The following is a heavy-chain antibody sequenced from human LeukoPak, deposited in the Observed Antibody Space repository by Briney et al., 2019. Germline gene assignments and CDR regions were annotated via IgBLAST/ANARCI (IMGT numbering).Heavy chain of an antibody. CDR3: ARDGGIVVVPAATYFDY. J-gene: IGHJ4*02. CDR1: GFTFRSYS. V-gene: IGHV3-48*01. Sequence: GGSLRLSCAASGFTFRSYSMNWVRQAPGKGLEWVSYISSSSSTIYYADSVKGRFTISRDNAKNSLYLQMNSLRAEDTAVYYCARDGGIVVVPAATYFDYWGQGTLVTVSS. CDR2: ISSSSSTI. D-gene: IGHD2-2*01.